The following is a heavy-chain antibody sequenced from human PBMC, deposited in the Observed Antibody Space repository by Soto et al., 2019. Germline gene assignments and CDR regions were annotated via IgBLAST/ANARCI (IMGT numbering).Heavy chain of an antibody. V-gene: IGHV4-31*03. J-gene: IGHJ5*02. CDR2: IYYSGST. CDR1: GSSISSGGYY. D-gene: IGHD6-19*01. Sequence: PSETLSLTCTVPGSSISSGGYYWSWIRQHPGKGLEWIGYIYYSGSTYYNPSLKSRVTISVDTSKNQFSLKLSSVTAADTAVYYCARDPVAGTGPYNWFDPWGQGTLVTVSS. CDR3: ARDPVAGTGPYNWFDP.